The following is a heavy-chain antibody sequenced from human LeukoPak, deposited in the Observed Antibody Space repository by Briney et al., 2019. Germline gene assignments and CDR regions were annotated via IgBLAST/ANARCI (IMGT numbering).Heavy chain of an antibody. D-gene: IGHD1-26*01. CDR1: GGSISSYY. V-gene: IGHV4-59*12. CDR2: IYYSGST. CDR3: ARAPRTSGSYSLDY. Sequence: PSETLSLTCTVSGGSISSYYWSWLRQPPGKGLEWLGYIYYSGSTNYNPSLKSRVTISVDTSNNQFSLKLSSVTAADTAVYYCARAPRTSGSYSLDYWGQGTLVTVSS. J-gene: IGHJ4*02.